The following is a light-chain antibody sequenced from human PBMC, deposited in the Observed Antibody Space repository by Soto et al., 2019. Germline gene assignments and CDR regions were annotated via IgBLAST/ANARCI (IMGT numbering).Light chain of an antibody. Sequence: EIVLTQSPATLSLSPGERATLSCRASQSVSSYLAWYQQKPGQAPRLLIYDASNRATGIPARFSGSGSGTAFALTISSLEPEDFAVYYCQQRSNWPSLTFGGGTQVEIK. CDR2: DAS. CDR3: QQRSNWPSLT. CDR1: QSVSSY. J-gene: IGKJ4*01. V-gene: IGKV3-11*01.